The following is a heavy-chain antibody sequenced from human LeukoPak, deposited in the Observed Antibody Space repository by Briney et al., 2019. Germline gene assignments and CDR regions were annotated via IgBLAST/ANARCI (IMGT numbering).Heavy chain of an antibody. J-gene: IGHJ5*02. D-gene: IGHD2-2*01. CDR1: GGSISSGGYY. Sequence: SETLSLTCTVSGGSISSGGYYWSWIRQHPGKGLEWIGYIYYSGSTYYNPSLKSRTIISVDTSKNQFSLKLNSVTAADTAVYYCARGTVPARWFDPWGQGTLVTVSP. CDR3: ARGTVPARWFDP. CDR2: IYYSGST. V-gene: IGHV4-31*02.